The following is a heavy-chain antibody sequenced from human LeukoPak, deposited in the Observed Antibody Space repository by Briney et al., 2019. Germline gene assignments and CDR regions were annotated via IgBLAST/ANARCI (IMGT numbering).Heavy chain of an antibody. V-gene: IGHV4-4*07. J-gene: IGHJ4*02. Sequence: SETLSLTCTVSGGSINSYYWSWIRQPAGKGLEWIGRIYSSGSTNYNPSLKSRVSMSVDTSKNQFSLKLTSVTAADTAVYYCARGGKATVVTMWGQGILVTISS. CDR1: GGSINSYY. CDR3: ARGGKATVVTM. CDR2: IYSSGST. D-gene: IGHD4-23*01.